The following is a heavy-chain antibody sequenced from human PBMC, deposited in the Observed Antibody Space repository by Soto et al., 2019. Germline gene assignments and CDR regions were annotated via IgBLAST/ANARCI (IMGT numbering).Heavy chain of an antibody. D-gene: IGHD5-18*01. CDR3: VSERGYGHASVPYS. J-gene: IGHJ4*02. V-gene: IGHV3-30*03. Sequence: QAHLVESGGGVVQPGRSLRLSSAASGFTFTSYGMHWVRQAPGTRLEWVAVISYDGGLQHYADSVKGRFTISRDNSKNMVLLQMNSLRAEDTAVYYCVSERGYGHASVPYSWGQGTLVSVSS. CDR2: ISYDGGLQ. CDR1: GFTFTSYG.